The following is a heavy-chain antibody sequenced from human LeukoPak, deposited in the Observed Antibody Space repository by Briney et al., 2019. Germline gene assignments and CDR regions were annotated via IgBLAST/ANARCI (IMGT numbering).Heavy chain of an antibody. Sequence: SETLSLTCAVYGGSFSGYYWSWIRQPPGKGLEWIGYIYYSGSTSYNPSLKSRVTISVDTSKNQFSLKLSSVTAADTAVYYCARTDSSGWYPFDYWGQGTLVTVSS. D-gene: IGHD6-19*01. J-gene: IGHJ4*02. V-gene: IGHV4-59*01. CDR1: GGSFSGYY. CDR3: ARTDSSGWYPFDY. CDR2: IYYSGST.